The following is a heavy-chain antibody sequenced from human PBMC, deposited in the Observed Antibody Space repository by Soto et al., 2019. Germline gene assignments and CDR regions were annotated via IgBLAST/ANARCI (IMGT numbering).Heavy chain of an antibody. V-gene: IGHV3-23*01. CDR2: ITGSSDYT. CDR1: GFIFSSYA. CDR3: AKDRAVAESAWFDP. D-gene: IGHD6-19*01. Sequence: GGSLRLSCEASGFIFSSYAMNWVRQAPGKGLQWVSSITGSSDYTSYIASVKGRFTISRDNSKNTLYLQMNSLRAEDTAVYYCAKDRAVAESAWFDPWGQGTLVTVSS. J-gene: IGHJ5*02.